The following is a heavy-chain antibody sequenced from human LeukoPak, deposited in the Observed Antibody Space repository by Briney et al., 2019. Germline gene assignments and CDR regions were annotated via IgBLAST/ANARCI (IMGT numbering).Heavy chain of an antibody. CDR2: INHSGST. J-gene: IGHJ4*02. V-gene: IGHV4-34*01. Sequence: SETLSLTCAVYGGSFSGYYWSWIRQPPGKGLEWIGEINHSGSTNYNPSLKSRVTISVDTSKNQFSLKLSSVTAADTAVYYCITMVRGVTYTFDYWGQGTLVTVSS. CDR1: GGSFSGYY. D-gene: IGHD3-10*01. CDR3: ITMVRGVTYTFDY.